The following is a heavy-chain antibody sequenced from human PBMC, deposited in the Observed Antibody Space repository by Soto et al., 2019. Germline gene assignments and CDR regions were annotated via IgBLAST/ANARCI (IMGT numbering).Heavy chain of an antibody. CDR2: ISYDGSNK. CDR1: GFTFSSYA. D-gene: IGHD2-21*02. CDR3: AGTYCGGDCYGSFAEYFQH. J-gene: IGHJ1*01. Sequence: GGSLRLSCAASGFTFSSYAMHWVRQAPGKGLEWVAVISYDGSNKYYADSVKGRFTISRDNSKNTLYLQMNSLRAEDTAVYYCAGTYCGGDCYGSFAEYFQHWGQGTLVTVSS. V-gene: IGHV3-30-3*01.